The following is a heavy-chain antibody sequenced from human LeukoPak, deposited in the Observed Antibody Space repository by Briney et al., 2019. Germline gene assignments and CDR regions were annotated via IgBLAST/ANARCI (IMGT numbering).Heavy chain of an antibody. CDR2: VYNRGTT. D-gene: IGHD4-23*01. CDR1: GGSITSYY. J-gene: IGHJ5*02. V-gene: IGHV4-59*01. Sequence: SETLSLTCSVSGGSITSYYWSWIRQSPMKGREWIGSVYNRGTTYYNPSLKSRVTISGDTSKNQLSLRMTYVTTADTAVYFCARDYGGNSGEFDPWGQGTLVTVSS. CDR3: ARDYGGNSGEFDP.